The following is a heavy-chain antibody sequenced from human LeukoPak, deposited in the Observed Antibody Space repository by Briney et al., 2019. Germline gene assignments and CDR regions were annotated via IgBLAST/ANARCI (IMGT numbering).Heavy chain of an antibody. V-gene: IGHV3-30*18. Sequence: PGRSLRLSCAASGFTFSSYGMHWVRQAPGKGLEWVALITYDGYYKYYSDSVKGRFTISSDTSKNTLYLQMNSLRAEDTAVYYCAKDRGISGGFDYWGQGTLVTVSS. CDR2: ITYDGYYK. CDR3: AKDRGISGGFDY. J-gene: IGHJ4*02. CDR1: GFTFSSYG. D-gene: IGHD3-3*02.